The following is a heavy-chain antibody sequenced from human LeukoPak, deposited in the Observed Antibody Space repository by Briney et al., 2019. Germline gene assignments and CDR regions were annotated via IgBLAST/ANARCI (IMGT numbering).Heavy chain of an antibody. CDR2: IYYSGST. D-gene: IGHD3-3*01. CDR1: GGSISSSSYY. CDR3: ARNGLGVPGWFDP. V-gene: IGHV4-39*01. J-gene: IGHJ5*02. Sequence: SETQSLTCTVSGGSISSSSYYWGWIRQPPGKGLEWIGSIYYSGSTYYNPSLKSRVTISVDTSKNQFSLKLSSVTAADTAVYYCARNGLGVPGWFDPWGQGTLVTVFS.